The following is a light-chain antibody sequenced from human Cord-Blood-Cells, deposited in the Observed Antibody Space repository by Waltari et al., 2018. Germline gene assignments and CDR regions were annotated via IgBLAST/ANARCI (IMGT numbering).Light chain of an antibody. CDR1: SSDVGGYNY. Sequence: QSALTQPASVSGSPGQSLTISCTGTSSDVGGYNYVSCYQQHPGKAPKLMIYDVSNRPSGVSNRFSGSKSGNTASLTISGLQAEDEADYYCSSYTSSSTLDVFGTGTKVTVL. CDR2: DVS. V-gene: IGLV2-14*01. J-gene: IGLJ1*01. CDR3: SSYTSSSTLDV.